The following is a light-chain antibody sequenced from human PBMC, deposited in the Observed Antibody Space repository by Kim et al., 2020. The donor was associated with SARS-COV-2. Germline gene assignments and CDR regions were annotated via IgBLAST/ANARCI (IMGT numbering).Light chain of an antibody. CDR3: KAWDSSTVV. J-gene: IGLJ3*02. Sequence: SVSPGQTASITCSGDKLGDKYACWYQQKPGQSPVLVMYQDNKRPSGVPERFSGSSSGNTATLTISGTQATDEADYYCKAWDSSTVVFGGGTQLTVL. CDR1: KLGDKY. V-gene: IGLV3-1*01. CDR2: QDN.